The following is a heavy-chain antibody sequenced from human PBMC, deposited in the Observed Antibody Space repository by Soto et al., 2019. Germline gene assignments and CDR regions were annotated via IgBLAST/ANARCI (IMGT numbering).Heavy chain of an antibody. CDR1: GFTFSSYW. J-gene: IGHJ6*02. V-gene: IGHV3-74*01. CDR2: INSDGSST. D-gene: IGHD3-3*01. CDR3: TGNRVYYGMDV. Sequence: EVQLVESGGGLIQPGGSLRLSCAASGFTFSSYWMHWVRQAPGKGLVWVSRINSDGSSTSYADSVKGRFTISRDNAKNTLYLQMNSLRAEDTAVYYCTGNRVYYGMDVWGQGTTVTVSS.